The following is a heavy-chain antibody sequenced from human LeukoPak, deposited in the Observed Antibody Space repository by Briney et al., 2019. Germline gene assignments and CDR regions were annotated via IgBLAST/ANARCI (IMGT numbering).Heavy chain of an antibody. V-gene: IGHV3-21*01. CDR3: AAFRESGYSGYDLDY. CDR2: ISSSSSYI. J-gene: IGHJ4*02. CDR1: GFTFSSYS. Sequence: PGGSLRLSCAASGFTFSSYSMNWVRQAPGKGLEWVSSISSSSSYIYYADSVKGRFTISRDNAKNSLYLQMNSLRAEDTAVYYCAAFRESGYSGYDLDYWGQGTLVTVSS. D-gene: IGHD5-12*01.